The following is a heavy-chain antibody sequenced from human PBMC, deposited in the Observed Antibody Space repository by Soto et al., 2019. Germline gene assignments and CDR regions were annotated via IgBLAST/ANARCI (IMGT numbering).Heavy chain of an antibody. CDR3: ARDGYSDYSVDY. D-gene: IGHD4-17*01. CDR1: GFTFSSYA. J-gene: IGHJ4*02. Sequence: EVQLVESGGGLVQPGGSLRLSCAASGFTFSSYAMHWVRQTPGKGLEYVSTISRNGGSTYYANSVKGRFTISRDNSKNTLYLQMGSLRAEDMAVYYCARDGYSDYSVDYWGQGTLVTVSS. V-gene: IGHV3-64*01. CDR2: ISRNGGST.